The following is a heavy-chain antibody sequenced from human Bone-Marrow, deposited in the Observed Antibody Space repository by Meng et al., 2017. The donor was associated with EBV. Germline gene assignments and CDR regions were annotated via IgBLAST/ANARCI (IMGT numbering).Heavy chain of an antibody. J-gene: IGHJ4*02. Sequence: QVQLQQCGAGLLKPSETLSLTCAVYGGSFSGYYWSWIRQPPGKGLEWIGEINHSGSTNYNPSLKSRVTISVDTSKNQFSLKLSSVTAADTAVYYCARGRGYSSPNFDYWGQGTLVTVSS. CDR2: INHSGST. CDR1: GGSFSGYY. D-gene: IGHD6-13*01. V-gene: IGHV4-34*01. CDR3: ARGRGYSSPNFDY.